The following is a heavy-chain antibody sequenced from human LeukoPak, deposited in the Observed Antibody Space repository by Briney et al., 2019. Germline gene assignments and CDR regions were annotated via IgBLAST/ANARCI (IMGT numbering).Heavy chain of an antibody. J-gene: IGHJ4*02. CDR1: GFTFSSYA. Sequence: GGSLRLSCAASGFTFSSYAMHWVRQAPGKGLEWVAVISYDGSNKYYADSVKGRFTISRDNSKNTLYLQMNSLRAEDTAVYYCARDDTPVIVAVTAAVDYWGQGTLVTVSS. CDR2: ISYDGSNK. D-gene: IGHD2-21*02. CDR3: ARDDTPVIVAVTAAVDY. V-gene: IGHV3-30-3*01.